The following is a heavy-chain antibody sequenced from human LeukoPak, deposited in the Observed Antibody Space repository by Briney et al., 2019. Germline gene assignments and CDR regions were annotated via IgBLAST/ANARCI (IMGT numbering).Heavy chain of an antibody. Sequence: ASVKVSCKASGYTFNRYGMNWVRQAPGQGLEWMGWINTNTGNPTYAQGFTGRFVFSLDTSVSTAYLQISSLKAEDTAVYYCARAFWTYYYDSSGYYNYYYYYMDVWGKGTTVTVSS. CDR3: ARAFWTYYYDSSGYYNYYYYYMDV. D-gene: IGHD3-22*01. V-gene: IGHV7-4-1*02. J-gene: IGHJ6*03. CDR1: GYTFNRYG. CDR2: INTNTGNP.